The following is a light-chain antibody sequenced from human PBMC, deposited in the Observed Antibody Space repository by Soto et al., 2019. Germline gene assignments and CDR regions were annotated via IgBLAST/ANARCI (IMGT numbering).Light chain of an antibody. CDR1: QGISNY. V-gene: IGKV1-17*03. CDR2: SAS. J-gene: IGKJ1*01. CDR3: IQHNTYPRT. Sequence: DIQMTQSPSAMSASVGDRLTITCRASQGISNYLAWFQQKPGRVPNRLIYSASNLQSGVPSRFSGSGSGTEFTLTSSSLQPENFATYCCIQHNTYPRTFCQGPKVDIK.